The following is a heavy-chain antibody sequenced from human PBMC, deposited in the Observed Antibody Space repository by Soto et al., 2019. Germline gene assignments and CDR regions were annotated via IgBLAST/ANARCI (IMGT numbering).Heavy chain of an antibody. Sequence: SVKVSCKTSGGTFSNDAISWVRQAPGQGLEWMGGIIPIYGTTHYAQKFQGRVKLSADESTGTAYMELSSLRSEDTGVYYCARDGMGTIVGGMDVWGQETTLTVSS. J-gene: IGHJ6*02. CDR3: ARDGMGTIVGGMDV. V-gene: IGHV1-69*13. CDR2: IIPIYGTT. CDR1: GGTFSNDA. D-gene: IGHD7-27*01.